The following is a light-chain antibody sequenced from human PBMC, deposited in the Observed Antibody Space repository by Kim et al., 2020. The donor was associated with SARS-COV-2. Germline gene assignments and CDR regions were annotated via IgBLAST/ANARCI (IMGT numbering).Light chain of an antibody. CDR3: ETWDSNTHWV. Sequence: SVKLTCTLSSGHSSYIIAWHQQQPGKAPRYLMKLAGSGCYNKGSGVPDLFSGSSSGADRYLPLSNLQSEDEADYYCETWDSNTHWVFCGGTKLAVL. V-gene: IGLV4-60*03. J-gene: IGLJ3*02. CDR1: SGHSSYI. CDR2: LAGSGCY.